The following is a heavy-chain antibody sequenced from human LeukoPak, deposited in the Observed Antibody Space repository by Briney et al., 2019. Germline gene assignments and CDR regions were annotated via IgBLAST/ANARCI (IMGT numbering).Heavy chain of an antibody. CDR2: INPNSGGT. CDR1: GYTFTGYC. D-gene: IGHD3-3*01. V-gene: IGHV1-2*02. J-gene: IGHJ4*02. CDR3: ARDYDFWSGPSADY. Sequence: ASVKVSCKASGYTFTGYCMHWVRQAPGQGLEWMGWINPNSGGTNYAQKFQGRVTMTRDTSISTAYMELSRLRSDDTAVYYCARDYDFWSGPSADYWGQGTLVTVSS.